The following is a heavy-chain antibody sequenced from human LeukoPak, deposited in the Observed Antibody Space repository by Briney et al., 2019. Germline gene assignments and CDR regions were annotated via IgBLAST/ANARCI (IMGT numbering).Heavy chain of an antibody. Sequence: GGSLRLSCAASGFTFSNYAMAWVRQAPGKGLEWVSGLSGSGGNTFYAVSVKGRFTISRDNPKNTLYLQMNSLRAEDTAVYYCATEKGDSPDYWGQGTLVTVSS. CDR3: ATEKGDSPDY. D-gene: IGHD3-16*01. CDR1: GFTFSNYA. V-gene: IGHV3-23*01. J-gene: IGHJ4*02. CDR2: LSGSGGNT.